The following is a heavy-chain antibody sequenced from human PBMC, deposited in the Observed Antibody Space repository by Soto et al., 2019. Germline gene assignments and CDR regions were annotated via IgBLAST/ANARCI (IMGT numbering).Heavy chain of an antibody. J-gene: IGHJ6*02. D-gene: IGHD2-2*01. Sequence: SVKVSCKASGGTFSNCTISWVRQAPGQGLEWMGGIIPVFGTTDYEQKFQGRVMITADGSTSTAYMKLSSLRSADTAVYYCARSSPYIVVRKPTGNQDYYGMDVWGQGTTVTVS. CDR2: IIPVFGTT. CDR1: GGTFSNCT. CDR3: ARSSPYIVVRKPTGNQDYYGMDV. V-gene: IGHV1-69*13.